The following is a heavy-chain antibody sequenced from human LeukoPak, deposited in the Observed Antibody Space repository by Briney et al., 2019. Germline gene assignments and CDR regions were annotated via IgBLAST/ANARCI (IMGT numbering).Heavy chain of an antibody. CDR2: ISDSGAM. V-gene: IGHV3-48*01. Sequence: PGGSLRLSCAASGFTFSTYSMKWVRQASGKGLEWVSYISDSGAMYYADSVRGRFTISRENAQNSLFLQMNSLRAEDTAVYYCARDGGYRGYDADCWGQGTLVTVSS. CDR3: ARDGGYRGYDADC. CDR1: GFTFSTYS. J-gene: IGHJ4*02. D-gene: IGHD5-12*01.